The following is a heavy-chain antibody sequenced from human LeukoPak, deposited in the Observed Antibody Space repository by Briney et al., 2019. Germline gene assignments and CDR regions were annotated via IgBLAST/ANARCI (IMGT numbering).Heavy chain of an antibody. CDR3: ARPKNVDTAMAIGY. J-gene: IGHJ4*02. CDR2: ISSSSSYI. CDR1: GFTFSSYS. D-gene: IGHD5-18*01. Sequence: GGSLRLSCAASGFTFSSYSMNWVRQAPGKGLEWVSSISSSSSYIYYADSVKGRFTISRDNAKNSLYLQMNSLRAEDTAVYCCARPKNVDTAMAIGYWGQGTLVTVSS. V-gene: IGHV3-21*01.